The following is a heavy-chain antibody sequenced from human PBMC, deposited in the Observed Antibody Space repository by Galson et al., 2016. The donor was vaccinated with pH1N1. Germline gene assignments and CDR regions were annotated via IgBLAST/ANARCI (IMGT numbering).Heavy chain of an antibody. CDR3: ARGGEEILSFGEPHNWFDP. V-gene: IGHV4-61*02. CDR2: LYSSGST. Sequence: TLSLTCSVSGDSISSKTFYWGWLRQPAGKGLQWIGLLYSSGSTNYNPSLKGRVTMSADTSKNEFSLKMTSVTAADTAVYYCARGGEEILSFGEPHNWFDPWGQGTLVTVSS. J-gene: IGHJ5*02. D-gene: IGHD3-10*01. CDR1: GDSISSKTFY.